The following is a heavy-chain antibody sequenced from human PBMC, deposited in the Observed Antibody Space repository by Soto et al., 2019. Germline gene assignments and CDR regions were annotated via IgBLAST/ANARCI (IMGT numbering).Heavy chain of an antibody. Sequence: SETLCLTCSVSGYSISSGYYWGWIRQPPGKGLEWIGSMYHSRSAYYNPSLRRRVTISVDSSRNQFSLKLSSVTAADTAVYYCARALYYEPFDYWGQGTLVTVSS. D-gene: IGHD3-22*01. J-gene: IGHJ4*01. V-gene: IGHV4-38-2*01. CDR3: ARALYYEPFDY. CDR1: GYSISSGYY. CDR2: MYHSRSA.